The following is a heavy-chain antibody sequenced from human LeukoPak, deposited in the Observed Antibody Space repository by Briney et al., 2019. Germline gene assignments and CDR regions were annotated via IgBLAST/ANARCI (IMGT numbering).Heavy chain of an antibody. CDR1: GFTFDAYA. CDR3: AKDIGYTSGQGIDY. D-gene: IGHD6-19*01. V-gene: IGHV3-9*01. CDR2: LSWNSGRT. J-gene: IGHJ4*02. Sequence: QPGRSLRFSCATSGFTFDAYAMPWVRQVPGKGLEWVSGLSWNSGRTDYADSVKGRFTIYRDNAKSSLYLQMNSLRFEATALYYCAKDIGYTSGQGIDYRGQGTLVTVSS.